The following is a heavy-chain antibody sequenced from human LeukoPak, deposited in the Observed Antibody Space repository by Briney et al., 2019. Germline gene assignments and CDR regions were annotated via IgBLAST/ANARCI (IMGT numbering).Heavy chain of an antibody. V-gene: IGHV4-59*01. J-gene: IGHJ4*02. CDR3: ARAGTRPSGYDY. Sequence: SETLSLTCTVSGGSISSYYWGWIRQPPGKGLEWIGYIYYSGSTNYNPSLKSRVTISVDTSKNQFSLKLSSVTAADTAVYYCARAGTRPSGYDYWGQGTLVTVSS. D-gene: IGHD3-22*01. CDR1: GGSISSYY. CDR2: IYYSGST.